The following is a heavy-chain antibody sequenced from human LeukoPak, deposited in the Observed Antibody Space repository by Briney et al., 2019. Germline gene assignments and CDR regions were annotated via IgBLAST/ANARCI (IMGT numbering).Heavy chain of an antibody. CDR2: IKQDGSEK. J-gene: IGHJ4*02. D-gene: IGHD3-22*01. CDR1: GFTFSSYW. CDR3: ARDLKYYYDSSGPPGY. Sequence: PGGSLRLSCAASGFTFSSYWMSWVRQAPGKGLEWVANIKQDGSEKYYVDSVKGRFTIFRDNAKNSLYLQMNSLRAEDTAVYYCARDLKYYYDSSGPPGYWGQGTLVTVSS. V-gene: IGHV3-7*01.